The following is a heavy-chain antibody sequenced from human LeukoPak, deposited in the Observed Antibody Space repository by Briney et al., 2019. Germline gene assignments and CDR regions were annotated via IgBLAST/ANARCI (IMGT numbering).Heavy chain of an antibody. J-gene: IGHJ6*02. D-gene: IGHD2-2*01. CDR2: ISGSGGST. Sequence: GASLRLSCAASGFTFSSYAMTWVRQAPGKGLEWVSAISGSGGSTYYADSVKGRFTISRDNSKNTLYLQMNSLRAEDTALYYCARYCTSSSCYGQDYYYGMDVWGQGTTVTVSS. CDR1: GFTFSSYA. V-gene: IGHV3-23*01. CDR3: ARYCTSSSCYGQDYYYGMDV.